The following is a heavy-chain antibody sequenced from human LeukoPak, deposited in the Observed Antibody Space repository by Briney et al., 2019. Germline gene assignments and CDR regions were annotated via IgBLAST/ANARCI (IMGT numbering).Heavy chain of an antibody. Sequence: GGSLRLSCAASGFTFSSYSMNWVRQAQGKGLEWVSSISSSSSYIYYEDSVKGRFTISRDNAKNSLYLQMNSLRAEDTAVYYCARVPYDYVWGSYRFGPFDYWGQGTLVTVSS. CDR1: GFTFSSYS. CDR2: ISSSSSYI. V-gene: IGHV3-21*01. J-gene: IGHJ4*02. D-gene: IGHD3-16*02. CDR3: ARVPYDYVWGSYRFGPFDY.